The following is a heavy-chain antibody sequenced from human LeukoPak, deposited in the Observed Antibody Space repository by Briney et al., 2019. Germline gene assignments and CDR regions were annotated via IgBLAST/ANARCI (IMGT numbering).Heavy chain of an antibody. V-gene: IGHV1-69*01. CDR2: IIPIFGTA. Sequence: SVNVSCKASGGTFSSYAISWVRQAPGQGLEWMGGIIPIFGTANYAQKFQGRVTITADESTSTAYMELSSLRSEDTAVYYCARRSYAPQYYYYGMDVWGQGTTVTVSS. CDR1: GGTFSSYA. D-gene: IGHD2-2*01. J-gene: IGHJ6*02. CDR3: ARRSYAPQYYYYGMDV.